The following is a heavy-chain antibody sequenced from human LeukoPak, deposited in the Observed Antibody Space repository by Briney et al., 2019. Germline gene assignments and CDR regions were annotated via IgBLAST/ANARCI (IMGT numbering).Heavy chain of an antibody. CDR2: VSYGGSNK. V-gene: IGHV3-30*18. D-gene: IGHD2-2*01. Sequence: GGSLRLSGAASGFTFSSCGMHWVRQAPGKGLEGGAGVSYGGSNKYQADSVKGRFTISRDNSKNTLYLQMNSLRAEDTAVYSCAKAPHRYCSSTSCLLYYFDYWGQGTLVTVSS. J-gene: IGHJ4*02. CDR3: AKAPHRYCSSTSCLLYYFDY. CDR1: GFTFSSCG.